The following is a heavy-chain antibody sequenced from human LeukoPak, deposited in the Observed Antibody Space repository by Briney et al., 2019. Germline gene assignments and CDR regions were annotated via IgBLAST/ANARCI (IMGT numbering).Heavy chain of an antibody. CDR2: ITGSGGTT. V-gene: IGHV3-23*01. J-gene: IGHJ4*02. CDR1: GFTFSSYA. CDR3: AKLSLTSGWYYFDS. D-gene: IGHD6-19*01. Sequence: GGSLRLSCAASGFTFSSYAMSWVRQAPGKGLEWVSAITGSGGTTYYADSVKGRFTISRDNSNSTLYLQMNSLRAEDTAIYYCAKLSLTSGWYYFDSWGQGTLVTVSS.